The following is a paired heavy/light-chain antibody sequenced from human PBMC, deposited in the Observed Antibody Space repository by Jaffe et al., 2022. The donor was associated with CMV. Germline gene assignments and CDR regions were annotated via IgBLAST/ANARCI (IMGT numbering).Heavy chain of an antibody. CDR2: IYNSGNT. J-gene: IGHJ4*02. CDR1: GFTVSSNY. V-gene: IGHV3-53*01. CDR3: ARDTTAAGFFDN. Sequence: EVQLVESGGGLIQPGGSLRLSCAASGFTVSSNYMNWVRQAPGKGLEWVSVIYNSGNTYYADSVKGRVTVSRDKSKNTLYLQMNSLRAEDTAVYYCARDTTAAGFFDNWGQGTLVTVSS. D-gene: IGHD6-25*01.
Light chain of an antibody. CDR3: QVWDTDTDHQGV. CDR1: NIGSKG. J-gene: IGLJ3*02. V-gene: IGLV3-21*04. Sequence: SYVLTQSPSVSVAPGKTARIPCGGNNIGSKGVHWYQQKPGQAPVLVIYNDSDRPSGIPERFSGSNSGNTATLTISRVEAGDEADYYCQVWDTDTDHQGVFGGGTKLTVL. CDR2: NDS.